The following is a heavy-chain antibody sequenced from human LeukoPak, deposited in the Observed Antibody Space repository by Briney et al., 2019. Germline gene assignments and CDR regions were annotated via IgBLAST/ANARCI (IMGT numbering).Heavy chain of an antibody. CDR2: INPNSGGT. V-gene: IGHV1-2*02. J-gene: IGHJ4*02. D-gene: IGHD6-13*01. CDR3: ARISSSSWYRPDYYFDY. CDR1: GYTFTGYY. Sequence: ASVKVSCKASGYTFTGYYMHWVRQAPGQGLEWMGWINPNSGGTNYAQKFQGRVTMTRDTSISTAYMELSRLRSDDTAVYYCARISSSSWYRPDYYFDYWGQGTLVTVSS.